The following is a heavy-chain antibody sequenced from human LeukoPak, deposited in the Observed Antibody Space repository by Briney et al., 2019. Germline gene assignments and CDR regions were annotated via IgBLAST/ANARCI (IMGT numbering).Heavy chain of an antibody. Sequence: SETLSLTCAVYGGSFSGYYWSWIRQPPGKGLEWIGEINHSGSTNYNPSLKSRVTISVDTSKNQFSLKLSSVTAADTAVYYCASVRRGFGESSKYYAYYYMGVWSKGTTVTISS. CDR2: INHSGST. D-gene: IGHD3-10*01. CDR1: GGSFSGYY. V-gene: IGHV4-34*01. CDR3: ASVRRGFGESSKYYAYYYMGV. J-gene: IGHJ6*03.